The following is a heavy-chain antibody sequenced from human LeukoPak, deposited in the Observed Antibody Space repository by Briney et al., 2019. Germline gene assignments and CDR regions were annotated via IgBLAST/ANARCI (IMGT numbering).Heavy chain of an antibody. V-gene: IGHV4-34*01. Sequence: PSETLSLTCAVYGGSFSGYYWNWIRQPPGKGLEWIGEINHTGSTNYNPSLKSRVTISVDTSKNQFSLKLHSVTAADTAVYYCARAASAVLDWGQGTLVTVSS. CDR1: GGSFSGYY. CDR3: ARAASAVLD. D-gene: IGHD3-10*01. J-gene: IGHJ4*02. CDR2: INHTGST.